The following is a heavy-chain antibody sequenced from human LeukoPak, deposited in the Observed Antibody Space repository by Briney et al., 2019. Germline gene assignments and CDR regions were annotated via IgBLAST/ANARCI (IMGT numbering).Heavy chain of an antibody. Sequence: SETLSLTCTVSGGSISSSSYYWGWIRQPPGKGLEWIGSIYYSGSTYYNPSLKSRVTISVDTSKNQFSLRLSSVTAADTAVYYCARGTTSNYYYYYYMDVWGKGTTVTVSS. J-gene: IGHJ6*03. D-gene: IGHD1-1*01. V-gene: IGHV4-39*07. CDR2: IYYSGST. CDR1: GGSISSSSYY. CDR3: ARGTTSNYYYYYYMDV.